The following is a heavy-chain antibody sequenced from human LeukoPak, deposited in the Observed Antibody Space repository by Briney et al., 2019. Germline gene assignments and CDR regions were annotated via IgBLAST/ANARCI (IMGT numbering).Heavy chain of an antibody. D-gene: IGHD3-3*01. CDR1: GGSISSHY. J-gene: IGHJ6*03. V-gene: IGHV4-59*11. CDR3: ARGDYDFWSGSIYYYYYMDV. Sequence: SETLSLTGTVSGGSISSHYWSWIRQPPGKGLEWIGYIYYSGSTNYNPSLKSRVTISVDTSKNQFSLKLSSVTAADTAVYYCARGDYDFWSGSIYYYYYMDVWGKGTTVTVSS. CDR2: IYYSGST.